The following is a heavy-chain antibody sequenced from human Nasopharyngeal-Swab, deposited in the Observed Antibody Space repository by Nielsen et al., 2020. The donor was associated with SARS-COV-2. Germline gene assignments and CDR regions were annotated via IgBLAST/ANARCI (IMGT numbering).Heavy chain of an antibody. CDR1: GYSISSGYY. Sequence: SETLSLTCTVSGYSISSGYYWGWIRQPPGQGLEWIGSFYHSGSTYYNPSLKSRVTISVDTSKNQFSRKLSSVTAADTAVYYCASVNGYDFWSGYYHPLDYWGQGTLVTVSS. V-gene: IGHV4-38-2*02. CDR3: ASVNGYDFWSGYYHPLDY. D-gene: IGHD3-3*01. CDR2: FYHSGST. J-gene: IGHJ4*02.